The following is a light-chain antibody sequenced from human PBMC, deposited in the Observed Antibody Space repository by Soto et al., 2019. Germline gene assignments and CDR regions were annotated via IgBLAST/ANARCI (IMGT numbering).Light chain of an antibody. V-gene: IGLV2-11*01. J-gene: IGLJ3*02. CDR1: SSDVGGYNY. Sequence: QSVLTQPRSVSGSPGQSVTISCTGTSSDVGGYNYVSWYQQHPGKAPKFIIYDVSKRPSGVPDRFSGSKSGNTASLTISGLQAEDEADYYCCSYSGSYIWVFGGGTKLTVL. CDR2: DVS. CDR3: CSYSGSYIWV.